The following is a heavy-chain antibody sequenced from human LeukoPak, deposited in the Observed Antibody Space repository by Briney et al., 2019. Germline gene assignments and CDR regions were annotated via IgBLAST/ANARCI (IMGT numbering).Heavy chain of an antibody. J-gene: IGHJ4*02. CDR1: GFTFTTSG. CDR3: AKERKLLPFDC. V-gene: IGHV3-30*02. D-gene: IGHD4-23*01. Sequence: GPLRLSCAASGFTFTTSGMHWVRQAPGKGLEWVAFIQYDETDKFYADSVKGRFTISRDNSKNTLYLQMNSLRAEDTAVYYCAKERKLLPFDCWGQGTLVTVSS. CDR2: IQYDETDK.